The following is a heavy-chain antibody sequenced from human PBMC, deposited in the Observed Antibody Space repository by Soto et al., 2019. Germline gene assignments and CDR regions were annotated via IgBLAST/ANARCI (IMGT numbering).Heavy chain of an antibody. CDR2: ISSNSLKA. J-gene: IGHJ6*02. CDR3: ARNTFSHYYGMDV. V-gene: IGHV1-18*01. Sequence: GASVKVSCKASGYTFTSYGIAWLRQSPGQGPEWMGWISSNSLKANNAQKFEGRVTMTSDTSTNTAFLELRSLRSDDTAVYYCARNTFSHYYGMDVWGQGTSVTVSS. CDR1: GYTFTSYG. D-gene: IGHD5-18*01.